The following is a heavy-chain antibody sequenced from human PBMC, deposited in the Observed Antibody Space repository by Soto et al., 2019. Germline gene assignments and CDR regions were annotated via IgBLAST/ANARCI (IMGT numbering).Heavy chain of an antibody. J-gene: IGHJ6*02. V-gene: IGHV1-2*04. D-gene: IGHD3-10*01. CDR3: ARDTYYYGSGPGGMDV. Sequence: ASVKVSCKASGGTFSSYAISWVRQAPGQGLEWMGGIIPIFGGTNYAQKFQGWVTMTRDTSISTAYMELSRLRSDDTAVYYCARDTYYYGSGPGGMDVWGQGTTVTVSS. CDR1: GGTFSSYA. CDR2: IIPIFGGT.